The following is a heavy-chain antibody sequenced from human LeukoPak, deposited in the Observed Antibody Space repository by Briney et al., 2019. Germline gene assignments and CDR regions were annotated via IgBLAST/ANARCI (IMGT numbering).Heavy chain of an antibody. CDR3: ARWSSN. J-gene: IGHJ4*02. V-gene: IGHV4-34*01. CDR2: INHSGST. CDR1: GGSFSGYY. Sequence: SETLSLTCAVYGGSFSGYYWSWIRQPPGKGLEWIGGINHSGSTNYNPSLKSRVTISVDTSKNQFSLKLSSVTAADTAVYYCARWSSNWGQGTLVTVSS.